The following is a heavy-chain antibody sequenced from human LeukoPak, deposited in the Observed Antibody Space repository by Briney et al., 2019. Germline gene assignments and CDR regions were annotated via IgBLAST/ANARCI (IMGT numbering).Heavy chain of an antibody. J-gene: IGHJ4*02. CDR3: ARQGPFGDLDY. D-gene: IGHD4-17*01. CDR2: IESYSRVI. Sequence: GGSLRLSCAASGFTFNTYSMNWVRQAPGKGLQWLSYIESYSRVILYADSVKGRFTISRDDAKNSLYLQMNSLRAEDTAMYYCARQGPFGDLDYWGQGTLATVSS. CDR1: GFTFNTYS. V-gene: IGHV3-48*04.